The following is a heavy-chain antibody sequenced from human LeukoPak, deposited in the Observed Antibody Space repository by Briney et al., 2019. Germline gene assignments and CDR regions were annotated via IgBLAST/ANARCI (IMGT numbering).Heavy chain of an antibody. Sequence: PGGSLRLSCAASGFTFDDYAMHWVRQAPGKGLEWVSGISWNSGSIGYADSVKGRFTISRDNSKTTLYLQMNSLRAEDTAVYWCVKTMTGYFSDGFDIWGQGTMVTVSS. V-gene: IGHV3-9*01. D-gene: IGHD3-9*01. CDR2: ISWNSGSI. CDR1: GFTFDDYA. CDR3: VKTMTGYFSDGFDI. J-gene: IGHJ3*02.